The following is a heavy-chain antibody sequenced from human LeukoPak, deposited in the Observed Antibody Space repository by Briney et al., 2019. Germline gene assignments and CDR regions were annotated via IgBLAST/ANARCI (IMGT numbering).Heavy chain of an antibody. D-gene: IGHD3-16*02. V-gene: IGHV4-34*01. CDR3: ASRSPSMITSGGIVGHFDY. Sequence: SETLSLTCAVSGGHFSGFFWTWIRQPPGKGLEWIGDVSHRGSSNFHPSLRSRVSISVATSRYQFSLNFTSLTTADTAMYYCASRSPSMITSGGIVGHFDYWGPGSLVTVSS. CDR1: GGHFSGFF. CDR2: VSHRGSS. J-gene: IGHJ4*02.